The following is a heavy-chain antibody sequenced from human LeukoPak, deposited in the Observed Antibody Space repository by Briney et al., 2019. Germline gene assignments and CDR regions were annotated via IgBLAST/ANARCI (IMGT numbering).Heavy chain of an antibody. V-gene: IGHV3-23*01. Sequence: GGSLRLSCAASGFTFSSYAMSWVRQAPGKGLEWVSAISGSGGSTYYADSVKGRFTISRDNSKNTLYLQMNSLRAEDTAVYYCAKDISEYGWYLGGDYWGQGTLVTVSS. CDR1: GFTFSSYA. CDR2: ISGSGGST. J-gene: IGHJ4*02. CDR3: AKDISEYGWYLGGDY. D-gene: IGHD6-19*01.